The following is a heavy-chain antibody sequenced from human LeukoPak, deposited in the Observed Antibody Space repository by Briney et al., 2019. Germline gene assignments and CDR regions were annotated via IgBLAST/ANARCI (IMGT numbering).Heavy chain of an antibody. CDR3: AREALNPSYYDFWSGYPFDY. V-gene: IGHV1-69*05. CDR2: IIPIFGTA. D-gene: IGHD3-3*01. J-gene: IGHJ4*02. CDR1: GGTFISYA. Sequence: SVKVSCKASGGTFISYAISWVRQAPGQGLEWMGRIIPIFGTANYAQKFQGRVTITTDGSTSTAYMELSSLRSEDTAVYYCAREALNPSYYDFWSGYPFDYWGQGTLVTVSS.